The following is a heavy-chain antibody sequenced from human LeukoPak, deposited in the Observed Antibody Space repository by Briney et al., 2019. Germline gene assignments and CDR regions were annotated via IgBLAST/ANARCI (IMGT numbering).Heavy chain of an antibody. CDR3: VRHRVGAPSGFDP. D-gene: IGHD1-26*01. J-gene: IGHJ5*02. CDR2: ISRGGTPI. CDR1: GFTFSDYY. Sequence: GGSLRLSCAASGFTFSDYYMSWIRQAPGKGLDWISYISRGGTPIYNADSVKGRFTISRDNAKNSLYLQMNSLRAEDTAVYYCVRHRVGAPSGFDPWGQGTLVTVSS. V-gene: IGHV3-11*01.